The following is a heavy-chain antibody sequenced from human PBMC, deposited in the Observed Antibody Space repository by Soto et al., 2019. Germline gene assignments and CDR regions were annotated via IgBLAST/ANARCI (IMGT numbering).Heavy chain of an antibody. CDR1: GFSFTTIGVG. CDR3: AHERVGRVGAFKPFQY. V-gene: IGHV2-5*02. D-gene: IGHD3-10*01. CDR2: VYWDDDK. J-gene: IGHJ4*02. Sequence: QITLKESGPTLVKPTQTLTLTCTFSGFSFTTIGVGVAWIRQPPGKALEWLALVYWDDDKRYSPSLKTRLTITTYPPKKPVVPTRTNTDPVYTATYFWAHERVGRVGAFKPFQYWGQGALVTVSS.